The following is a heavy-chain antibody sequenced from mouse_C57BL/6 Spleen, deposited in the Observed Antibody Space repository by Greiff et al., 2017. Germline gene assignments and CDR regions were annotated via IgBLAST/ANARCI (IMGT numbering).Heavy chain of an antibody. CDR1: GYTFTSYW. D-gene: IGHD2-1*01. J-gene: IGHJ1*03. CDR3: ARSGPYGSHWYFDV. Sequence: QVQLQQPGAELVKPGASVKLSCKASGYTFTSYWMHWVKQRPGRGLEWIGRIDPNSGGTKYNEKFKSKATLTVDKPSSTAYMPLSSLTSEDSAVYYCARSGPYGSHWYFDVWGTGTTVTVSS. V-gene: IGHV1-72*01. CDR2: IDPNSGGT.